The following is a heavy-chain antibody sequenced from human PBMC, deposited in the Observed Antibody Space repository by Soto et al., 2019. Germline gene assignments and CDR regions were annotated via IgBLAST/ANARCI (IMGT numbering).Heavy chain of an antibody. J-gene: IGHJ5*01. CDR1: GFTFLSHW. Sequence: GVSLSLSCAAPGFTFLSHWMSGARQALGAGLAWVANIKQDGSEKYYVDSVKGRFTISRDNAKNSLYLQMNSLREEDRAVYYCARSGGGVGSLASLSAKTIGVDSWGQEPLSTVAS. V-gene: IGHV3-7*01. CDR2: IKQDGSEK. CDR3: ARSGGGVGSLASLSAKTIGVDS. D-gene: IGHD2-8*02.